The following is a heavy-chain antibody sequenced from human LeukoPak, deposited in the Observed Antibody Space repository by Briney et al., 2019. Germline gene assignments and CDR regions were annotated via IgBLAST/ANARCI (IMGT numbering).Heavy chain of an antibody. Sequence: GGSLRLSCAASGFTFSSYAMSWVRQAPGKGLEWVSAISGSGGSTYYADSVKGRFTISRDNSENTLYLQMNSLRAEDTAVYYCAKDRGSSWYNFDYWGQGTLVTVSS. V-gene: IGHV3-23*01. D-gene: IGHD6-13*01. CDR2: ISGSGGST. J-gene: IGHJ4*02. CDR1: GFTFSSYA. CDR3: AKDRGSSWYNFDY.